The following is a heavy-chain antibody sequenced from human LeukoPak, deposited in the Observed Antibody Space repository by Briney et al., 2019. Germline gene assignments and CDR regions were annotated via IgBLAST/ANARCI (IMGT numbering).Heavy chain of an antibody. D-gene: IGHD2-8*01. CDR2: IRFDGGDK. Sequence: GGSLRLSCSASGFTFSNYGMHWVRQAPGKGLDWVAFIRFDGGDKYYADSVKGRFTISREDAKNSFFLQMNNLRVGDTAVYYCARDLYGTFDYWGQGTLVTVSS. V-gene: IGHV3-30*02. CDR1: GFTFSNYG. CDR3: ARDLYGTFDY. J-gene: IGHJ4*02.